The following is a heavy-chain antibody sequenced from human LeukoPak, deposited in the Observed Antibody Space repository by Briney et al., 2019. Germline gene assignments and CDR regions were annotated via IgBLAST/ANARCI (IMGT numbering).Heavy chain of an antibody. CDR2: IYTSGST. D-gene: IGHD2-15*01. CDR3: ARDRSSGGSLSVNEAFDI. Sequence: PSETLSLTCTVSGGSISSSSYYWSWIRQPAGKGLEWIGRIYTSGSTNYNPSLKSRVTMSVDTSKIQFSLKLSSVTAADTAVYYCARDRSSGGSLSVNEAFDIWGQGTMVTVSS. CDR1: GGSISSSSYY. V-gene: IGHV4-61*02. J-gene: IGHJ3*02.